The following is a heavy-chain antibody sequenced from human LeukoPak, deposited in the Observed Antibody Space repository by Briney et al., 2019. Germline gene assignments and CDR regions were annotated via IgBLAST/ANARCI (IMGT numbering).Heavy chain of an antibody. Sequence: GGSLRLSCAASGFTFSDYYMSWIRQAPGKGLECVSYISSSANAIYYADSVKGRFTISRDYTKNSLYLQMNSLRAEDTAVYYCASSTSDAFDIWGQGTMVTVSS. J-gene: IGHJ3*02. CDR1: GFTFSDYY. V-gene: IGHV3-11*04. CDR3: ASSTSDAFDI. CDR2: ISSSANAI.